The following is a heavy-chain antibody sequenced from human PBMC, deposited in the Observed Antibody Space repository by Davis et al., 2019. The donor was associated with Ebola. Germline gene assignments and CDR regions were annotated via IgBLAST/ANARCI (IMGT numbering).Heavy chain of an antibody. Sequence: PGGSLRLSCAASGFTFSSYAMHWVRQAPGKGLEWVAVISYDGSNKYYADSVKGRFTISRDNSKNTLYLQMNSLRAEDTAVYYCAREYCSGGSCYSGWVIDYWGQGTLVTVSS. CDR1: GFTFSSYA. J-gene: IGHJ4*02. D-gene: IGHD2-15*01. CDR2: ISYDGSNK. CDR3: AREYCSGGSCYSGWVIDY. V-gene: IGHV3-30-3*01.